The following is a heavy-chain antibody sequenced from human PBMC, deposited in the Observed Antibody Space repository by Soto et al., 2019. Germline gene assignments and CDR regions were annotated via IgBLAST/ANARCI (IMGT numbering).Heavy chain of an antibody. V-gene: IGHV1-69*13. Sequence: SVKVSCKASGGTFSSYAISWVRQAPGQGLEWMGGIIPIFGTANYAQKFQGRVTITADESTSTAYMELSSLRSEGTAVYYCARDYCTNGVCHNWFEPWGQGTLVTVSS. J-gene: IGHJ5*02. CDR2: IIPIFGTA. CDR3: ARDYCTNGVCHNWFEP. CDR1: GGTFSSYA. D-gene: IGHD2-8*01.